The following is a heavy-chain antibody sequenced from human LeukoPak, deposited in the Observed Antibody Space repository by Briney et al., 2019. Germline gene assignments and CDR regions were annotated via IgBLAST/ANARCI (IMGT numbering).Heavy chain of an antibody. CDR2: ISSSSSYR. J-gene: IGHJ4*02. CDR1: GFTFSRYS. D-gene: IGHD3-16*01. V-gene: IGHV3-21*01. CDR3: MSYAGRSDDY. Sequence: GGSLRLSCAASGFTFSRYSMNWVRQAPGKGLEWVSSISSSSSYRYYADSVKGRFTISRDNAKNSPHLQMNSLRAEDTAVYYCMSYAGRSDDYWGQGTLVTVSS.